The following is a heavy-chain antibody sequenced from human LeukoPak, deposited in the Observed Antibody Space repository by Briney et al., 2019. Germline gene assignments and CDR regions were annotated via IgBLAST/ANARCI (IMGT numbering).Heavy chain of an antibody. J-gene: IGHJ4*02. D-gene: IGHD2-15*01. CDR2: IKQDGSEK. V-gene: IGHV3-7*01. CDR3: ARPDCSGGSCYFDY. CDR1: GFTFSSYW. Sequence: GGSLRLSCAASGFTFSSYWMSWVRQAPGKGLEWVANIKQDGSEKYYVDSVKGRFTISRDNAKNSLYLQMNSLRAKDTAVYYCARPDCSGGSCYFDYWGQGTLVTVSS.